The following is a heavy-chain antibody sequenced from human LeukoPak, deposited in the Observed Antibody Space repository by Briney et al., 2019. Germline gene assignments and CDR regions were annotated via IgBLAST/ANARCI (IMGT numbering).Heavy chain of an antibody. D-gene: IGHD4-11*01. V-gene: IGHV3-23*01. CDR2: ISSSGDNT. CDR3: AMGYTVMSI. CDR1: GFTFRSYA. Sequence: GGSLRLSCAASGFTFRSYAMNWVRQAPGKGLEWVSGISSSGDNTYYADSVKGRFTISRDNSKNTLYLRMYSLRAEDTAVYYCAMGYTVMSIGGQGTLVTVSS. J-gene: IGHJ4*02.